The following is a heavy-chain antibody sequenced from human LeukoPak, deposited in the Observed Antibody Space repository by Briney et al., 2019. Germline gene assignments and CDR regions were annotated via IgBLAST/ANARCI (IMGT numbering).Heavy chain of an antibody. J-gene: IGHJ4*02. CDR2: VNPNSGGS. V-gene: IGHV1-2*02. D-gene: IGHD3-9*01. Sequence: ASVNVSCKASGYTFTDYYIHWVRQAPGQGLEKLRWVNPNSGGSNYAQKFQGRVTMTRDTSINTTFMDLSSLTSDDTAVYYCARGHDNTGYNYFDYWGQGTLVSVSS. CDR3: ARGHDNTGYNYFDY. CDR1: GYTFTDYY.